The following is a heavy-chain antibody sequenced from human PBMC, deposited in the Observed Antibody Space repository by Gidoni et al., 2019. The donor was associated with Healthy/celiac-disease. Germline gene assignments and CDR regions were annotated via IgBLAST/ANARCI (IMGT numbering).Heavy chain of an antibody. Sequence: QVQLQESGPGLVKPSETLSLTCTVSGGSISSYYWSWIRQPPGKGLEWIGYIYYSGSTNYNPSLKRRVTISVDTSKNQFSLKLRSVTAADTAVYYCARQDGYNSGYYMDVWGKGTTVTVSS. CDR3: ARQDGYNSGYYMDV. J-gene: IGHJ6*03. CDR1: GGSISSYY. D-gene: IGHD1-1*01. CDR2: IYYSGST. V-gene: IGHV4-59*08.